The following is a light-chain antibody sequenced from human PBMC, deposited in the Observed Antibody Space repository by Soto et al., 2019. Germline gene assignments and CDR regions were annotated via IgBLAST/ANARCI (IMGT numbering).Light chain of an antibody. J-gene: IGKJ1*01. V-gene: IGKV3-11*01. Sequence: EIVLTQSPATLSLSPGERATLSCRASQSVSSYLAWYQQKPCQVPRLLIYDASSRATGIPARFSGSGSGTEFTLTISSLEPEDFAVYYCQQRSNWPVTFGQGTRVEIK. CDR2: DAS. CDR3: QQRSNWPVT. CDR1: QSVSSY.